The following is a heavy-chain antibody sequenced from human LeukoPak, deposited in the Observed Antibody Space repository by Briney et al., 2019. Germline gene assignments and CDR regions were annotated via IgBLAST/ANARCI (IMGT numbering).Heavy chain of an antibody. D-gene: IGHD7-27*01. Sequence: ASVKVSCKASGYTFTSYDINWLRQATGQGPEWMGWMNPNSGATGHAQKFQGRVTMTRSTSINTAYMELSSLRSEDTAVYYCVRAPRSWGFDYWGQGTLVTVSS. V-gene: IGHV1-8*01. CDR1: GYTFTSYD. J-gene: IGHJ4*02. CDR2: MNPNSGAT. CDR3: VRAPRSWGFDY.